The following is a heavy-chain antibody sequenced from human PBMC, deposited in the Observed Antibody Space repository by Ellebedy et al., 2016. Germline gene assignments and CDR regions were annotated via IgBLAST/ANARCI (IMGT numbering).Heavy chain of an antibody. J-gene: IGHJ4*02. CDR1: GFTFDDYA. CDR3: ARGYSGTYRVDY. CDR2: ISWNSGSI. V-gene: IGHV3-9*01. Sequence: GGSLRLSCAASGFTFDDYAMHWVRQAPGKGLEWVSGISWNSGSIGYADSVKGRFTISRDNAKNTLSLQMNSLRADDTAVYYCARGYSGTYRVDYWGQGTLVTVSS. D-gene: IGHD1-26*01.